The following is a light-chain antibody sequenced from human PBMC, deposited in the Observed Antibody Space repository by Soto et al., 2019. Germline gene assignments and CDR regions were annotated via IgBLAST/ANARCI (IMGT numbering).Light chain of an antibody. J-gene: IGLJ2*01. V-gene: IGLV2-8*01. Sequence: QSVLTQPPSASGSPGQSVTISCTGTSSDVGAYNYVSWYQHHPGKAPKLLIYEVYKRTSGVPDRFSGFKSGNTASLLVSGLQAEDEADYYCTSYAGSNNVIFGGGTQLTVL. CDR3: TSYAGSNNVI. CDR2: EVY. CDR1: SSDVGAYNY.